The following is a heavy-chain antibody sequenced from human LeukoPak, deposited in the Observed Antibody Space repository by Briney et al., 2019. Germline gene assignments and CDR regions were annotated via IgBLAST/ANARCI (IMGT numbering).Heavy chain of an antibody. D-gene: IGHD3-10*01. V-gene: IGHV3-23*01. CDR3: AKGFRGAATDAFDI. CDR2: ISGDGEST. J-gene: IGHJ3*02. CDR1: GFSFSTYA. Sequence: GGSLRLSCAASGFSFSTYAMNWVRQAPGKGLEWVSLISGDGESTYADSVKGRFTLSRDNSKRTLYLQMNSLRAEDTAVYYCAKGFRGAATDAFDIWGQGTMVTVSS.